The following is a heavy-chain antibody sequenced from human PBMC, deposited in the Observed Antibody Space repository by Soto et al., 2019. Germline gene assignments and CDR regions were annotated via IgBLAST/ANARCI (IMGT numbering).Heavy chain of an antibody. CDR2: ISAYNGNT. V-gene: IGHV1-18*01. CDR1: GYTFTSYG. J-gene: IGHJ6*02. Sequence: ASVKVSCKASGYTFTSYGISWVRQAPGQGLEWMGWISAYNGNTNYAQKLQGRVTMTTDTSTSTAYMELRSLRSDDTAVYCCARDTPSGRAVAGTSIYYYYGMDVWGQGTTVTVSS. D-gene: IGHD6-19*01. CDR3: ARDTPSGRAVAGTSIYYYYGMDV.